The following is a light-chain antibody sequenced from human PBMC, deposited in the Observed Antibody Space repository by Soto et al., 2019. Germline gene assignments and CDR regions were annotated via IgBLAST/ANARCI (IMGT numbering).Light chain of an antibody. CDR2: SNN. CDR3: AAWDDSLKGWV. V-gene: IGLV1-44*01. Sequence: QSVLTQPPSASGTPGQRVTISCSGSSSNIGSNTVNWYQQVPGTAPKLLIYSNNQRPSGVPDRFSGSKSGTSASLAISGLRSEDEADYYCAAWDDSLKGWVFGGGTKLTVL. J-gene: IGLJ3*02. CDR1: SSNIGSNT.